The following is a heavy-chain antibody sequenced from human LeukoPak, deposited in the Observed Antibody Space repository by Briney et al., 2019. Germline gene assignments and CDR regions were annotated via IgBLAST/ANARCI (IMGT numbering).Heavy chain of an antibody. D-gene: IGHD5-12*01. Sequence: SETLSLTCTVSGGSISSYYWSWIRQPAGKGLEWIGRIYTSGSTNYNPSLKSRVTMSVDTSKNQFSLKLSSVTAADTAVYYCARDWPGYSGYDYLPLSYYYYGMDVWGQGTTVTVSS. V-gene: IGHV4-4*07. CDR2: IYTSGST. CDR1: GGSISSYY. J-gene: IGHJ6*02. CDR3: ARDWPGYSGYDYLPLSYYYYGMDV.